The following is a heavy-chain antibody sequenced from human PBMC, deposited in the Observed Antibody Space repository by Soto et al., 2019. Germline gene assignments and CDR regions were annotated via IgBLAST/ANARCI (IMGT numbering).Heavy chain of an antibody. CDR1: GGTFSSYT. D-gene: IGHD3-10*01. CDR3: ARFFGSYGMDV. CDR2: IIPILGIP. J-gene: IGHJ6*02. V-gene: IGHV1-69*02. Sequence: QVQLVQSGAEVKKPGSSVKVSCKASGGTFSSYTISWVRQAPGQGLEWMGRIIPILGIPNYAQKFQGRVPITADKSTRTAYMELSSLRSEDTAVYYCARFFGSYGMDVWGQGTTVTVSS.